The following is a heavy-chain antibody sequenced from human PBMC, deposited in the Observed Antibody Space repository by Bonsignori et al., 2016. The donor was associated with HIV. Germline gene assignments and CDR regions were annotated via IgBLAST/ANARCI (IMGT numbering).Heavy chain of an antibody. CDR2: IKQDGSEK. D-gene: IGHD4-17*01. CDR3: ARRDYGDSRTIHFDY. V-gene: IGHV3-7*03. CDR1: GFTFSSYW. Sequence: GGSLRLSCAASGFTFSSYWMSWVRQAPGKGLEWVANIKQDGSEKYYVDSVKGRFTISRDNAKNSLYLQMNSLRAEDTAVYYCARRDYGDSRTIHFDYWGQGTLVTVSS. J-gene: IGHJ4*02.